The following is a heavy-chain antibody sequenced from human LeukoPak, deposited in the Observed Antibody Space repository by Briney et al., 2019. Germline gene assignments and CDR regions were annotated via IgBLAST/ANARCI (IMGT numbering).Heavy chain of an antibody. J-gene: IGHJ4*02. CDR2: VSYDGSNK. Sequence: PGGSLRLSCAASGFTFSSYGMHWVRQAPGKGLEWVAAVSYDGSNKHYVDSVKGRFTISRDNSKNALYLQMNSLRGEDTAVYYCAKDSYYDSGSLDYWGQGTLVTVSS. CDR1: GFTFSSYG. V-gene: IGHV3-30*18. CDR3: AKDSYYDSGSLDY. D-gene: IGHD3-10*01.